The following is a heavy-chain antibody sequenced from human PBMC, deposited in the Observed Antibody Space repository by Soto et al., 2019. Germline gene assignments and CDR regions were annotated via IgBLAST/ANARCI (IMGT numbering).Heavy chain of an antibody. D-gene: IGHD3-16*01. CDR3: AKAGCNYDTGEWGFDY. CDR1: GFDFRFYS. CDR2: ISSYDVYA. V-gene: IGHV3-21*01. Sequence: GGSLRLSCVASGFDFRFYSMAWLRQVPGKGLEWVSLISSYDVYAYYAGSMKGRFTVSRDDAKNSLYLQMSSLRVEDTAVYFCAKAGCNYDTGEWGFDYWGQGTLVTVSS. J-gene: IGHJ4*02.